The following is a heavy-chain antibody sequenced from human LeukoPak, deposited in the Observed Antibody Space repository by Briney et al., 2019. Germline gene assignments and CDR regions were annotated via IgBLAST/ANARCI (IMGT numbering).Heavy chain of an antibody. CDR3: ARDNFLAPPAYSYYYMDV. CDR1: GFTFSSYS. CDR2: ISSSSSYI. Sequence: GGSLRLSCAASGFTFSSYSMNWVRQAPGKGLEWVSSISSSSSYIDYADSVKGRFTISRDNAKNSLYLQMNSLRAEDTAVYYCARDNFLAPPAYSYYYMDVWGKGTTVTVSS. V-gene: IGHV3-21*01. D-gene: IGHD2/OR15-2a*01. J-gene: IGHJ6*03.